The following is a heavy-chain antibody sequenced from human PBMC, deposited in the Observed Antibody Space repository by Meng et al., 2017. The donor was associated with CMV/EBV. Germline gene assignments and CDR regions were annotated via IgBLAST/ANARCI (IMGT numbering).Heavy chain of an antibody. J-gene: IGHJ4*02. CDR2: IYYSGST. D-gene: IGHD1-14*01. V-gene: IGHV4-30-4*08. Sequence: VWLREAGPGLVKPSQTLSLTCTVSGGSISSGDYYWSWIRQPPGKGLEWIGYIYYSGSTYYNPSLKSRVTISVDTSKNQFSLKLSSVTAADTAVYYCARVMGPNRTPYYFDYWGQGTLVTVSS. CDR3: ARVMGPNRTPYYFDY. CDR1: GGSISSGDYY.